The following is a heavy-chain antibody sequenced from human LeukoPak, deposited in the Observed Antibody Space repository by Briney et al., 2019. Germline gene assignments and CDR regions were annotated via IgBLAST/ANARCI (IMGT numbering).Heavy chain of an antibody. CDR2: LHIGGDT. V-gene: IGHV3-53*01. Sequence: GGSLRLSCVASEFTVRSNYMSWVRQAPGKGLECVSVLHIGGDTYYAYSVKGRFTISRDDSKNTLYLQMNSLRAEDTAVYYCAREKVYSYYDYWGQGTLVTVSS. D-gene: IGHD2-15*01. CDR1: EFTVRSNY. J-gene: IGHJ4*02. CDR3: AREKVYSYYDY.